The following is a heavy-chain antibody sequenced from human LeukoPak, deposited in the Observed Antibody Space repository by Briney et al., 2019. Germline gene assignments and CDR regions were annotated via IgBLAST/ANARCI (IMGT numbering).Heavy chain of an antibody. CDR2: IIPIFGTA. J-gene: IGHJ4*02. V-gene: IGHV1-69*13. CDR3: ARDGQGTKEDGYNQRRFDY. Sequence: SVKVSCKASGYTFATYAISWVRQAPGQGLEWMGGIIPIFGTANYAQKFQGRVTITADESTSTAYMELSSLRSEDTAVYYCARDGQGTKEDGYNQRRFDYWGQGTLVTVSS. D-gene: IGHD5-24*01. CDR1: GYTFATYA.